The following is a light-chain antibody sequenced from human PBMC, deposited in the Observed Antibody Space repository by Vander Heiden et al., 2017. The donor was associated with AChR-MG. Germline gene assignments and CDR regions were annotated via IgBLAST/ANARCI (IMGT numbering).Light chain of an antibody. J-gene: IGLJ2*01. V-gene: IGLV2-14*01. CDR1: STDVGGYNN. Sequence: QSALNQPASVPGSPGQSITLSSTGTSTDVGGYNNVSCYQQHPAKAPKLMIFDVSNRPSGVSNRSSGSKSGNTASLTISGLQAEDDADDYCSSYTSSSTHVVFGGGTKLTVL. CDR3: SSYTSSSTHVV. CDR2: DVS.